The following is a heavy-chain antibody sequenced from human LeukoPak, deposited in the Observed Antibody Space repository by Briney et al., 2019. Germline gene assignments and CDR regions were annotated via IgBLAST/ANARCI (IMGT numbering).Heavy chain of an antibody. D-gene: IGHD3-16*01. V-gene: IGHV3-21*01. Sequence: GGSLRLSCAASGFTFSSSSMNWVRQAPGKGLEWVSFISSSSSYIYYADSVKGRFTISRDNAKNSLYLQMNNLRAEDTAVYYCARDQGGLGYWGQGTLVTVSS. CDR2: ISSSSSYI. CDR1: GFTFSSSS. J-gene: IGHJ4*02. CDR3: ARDQGGLGY.